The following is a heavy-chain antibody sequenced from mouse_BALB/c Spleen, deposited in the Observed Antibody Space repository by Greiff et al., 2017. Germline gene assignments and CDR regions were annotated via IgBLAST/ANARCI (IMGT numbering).Heavy chain of an antibody. Sequence: QVTLKVCGPGILQPSQTLSLTCSFSGFSLSTSGMGVGWIRQPSGKGLEWLAHIWWDDDKRYNPALKSRLTISKDTSSNQVFLKIASVDTADTATYYCARAAYYGNFYAMDYWGQGTSVTVSS. CDR3: ARAAYYGNFYAMDY. CDR1: GFSLSTSGMG. J-gene: IGHJ4*01. V-gene: IGHV8-8*01. CDR2: IWWDDDK. D-gene: IGHD2-10*01.